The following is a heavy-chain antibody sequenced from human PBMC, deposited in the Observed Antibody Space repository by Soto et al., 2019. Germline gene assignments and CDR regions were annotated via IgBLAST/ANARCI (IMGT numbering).Heavy chain of an antibody. CDR2: IYWDDDK. D-gene: IGHD3-10*01. CDR3: ARSLGGYFDY. Sequence: SGPTLVNPTQTLTLTCTFSWFSLSTSGGGVGWIRQPPGKALEWLALIYWDDDKYHNPSLKSRLTITVDTSKNQVVLIMTNMDPVDTATYFCARSLGGYFDYWGQGTLVTVSS. V-gene: IGHV2-5*02. CDR1: WFSLSTSGGG. J-gene: IGHJ4*02.